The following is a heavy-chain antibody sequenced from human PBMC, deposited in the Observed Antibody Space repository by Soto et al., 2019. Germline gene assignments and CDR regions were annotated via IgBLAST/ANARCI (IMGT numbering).Heavy chain of an antibody. V-gene: IGHV3-48*02. D-gene: IGHD1-26*01. CDR3: ASGAGATNYCYYGMDV. J-gene: IGHJ6*02. CDR2: ISSSSSTI. Sequence: EVQLVESGGGLVQPGGSLRLSCAASGFTFSSYSMNWVRQAPGKGLEWVSYISSSSSTIYYADSVKGRFTISRDNAKNSLYLQMNSLRDEDTAVYYCASGAGATNYCYYGMDVWGQGTTVTVSS. CDR1: GFTFSSYS.